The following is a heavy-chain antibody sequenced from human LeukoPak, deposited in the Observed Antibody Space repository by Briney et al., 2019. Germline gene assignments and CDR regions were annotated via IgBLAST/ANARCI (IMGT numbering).Heavy chain of an antibody. CDR3: AKAQYDILTGYLFDY. V-gene: IGHV4-59*08. CDR2: IYYSGST. CDR1: GGSISSYY. J-gene: IGHJ4*02. Sequence: PSETLSLTCTGSGGSISSYYWSWIRQPPGKGLEWIGYIYYSGSTNYNPSLKSRVTISVDTSKNQFSLKLSSVTAADTAVYYCAKAQYDILTGYLFDYWGQGTLVTVSS. D-gene: IGHD3-9*01.